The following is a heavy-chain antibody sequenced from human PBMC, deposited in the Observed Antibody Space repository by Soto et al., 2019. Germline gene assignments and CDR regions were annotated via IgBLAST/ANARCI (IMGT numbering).Heavy chain of an antibody. CDR1: GGSISSYY. Sequence: QVQLQESGPGLVKPSENLSLTCTVPGGSISSYYWSGNRPPPGKGMEWIGYIYYSGGTKYNPSLKCRVTFSVDKSKNQFSLKLSSVPAADTAVYYCARRYGGTLHYWGQGTLVTVSS. CDR3: ARRYGGTLHY. D-gene: IGHD4-17*01. CDR2: IYYSGGT. J-gene: IGHJ4*02. V-gene: IGHV4-59*08.